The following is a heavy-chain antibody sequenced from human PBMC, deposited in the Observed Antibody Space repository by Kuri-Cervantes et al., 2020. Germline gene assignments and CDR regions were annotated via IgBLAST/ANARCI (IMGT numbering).Heavy chain of an antibody. Sequence: ESLKISCTVSGGSISSYYWSWIRQPPGKGLEWIGYIYYSGCTNYNPSLKSRVTISVDTSKNQFSLKLSSVTAADTAVYYCARDQLLWFGENNWFDPWGQGTLVTVSS. V-gene: IGHV4-59*01. CDR2: IYYSGCT. D-gene: IGHD3-10*01. CDR1: GGSISSYY. J-gene: IGHJ5*02. CDR3: ARDQLLWFGENNWFDP.